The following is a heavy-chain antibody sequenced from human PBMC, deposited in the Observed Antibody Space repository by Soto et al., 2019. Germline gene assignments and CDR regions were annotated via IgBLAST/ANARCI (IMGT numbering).Heavy chain of an antibody. V-gene: IGHV3-23*01. Sequence: PGGSLRLSCAASGFTFSSYAMSWVRQAPGKGLEWISAISGSGGSIYYADSVKGRFTISRDNAKNSLYLQMNSLRAEYSAVYYCERDHLYWCPGILVTV. CDR2: ISGSGGSI. CDR3: ERDHLY. J-gene: IGHJ4*02. CDR1: GFTFSSYA.